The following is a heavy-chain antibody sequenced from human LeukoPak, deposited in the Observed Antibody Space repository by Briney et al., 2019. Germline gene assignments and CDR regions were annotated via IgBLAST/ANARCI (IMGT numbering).Heavy chain of an antibody. CDR3: AKDYYDSSGLPPRRPHPFDY. D-gene: IGHD3-22*01. J-gene: IGHJ4*02. V-gene: IGHV3-23*01. CDR1: GFTFSSYA. Sequence: QPGGSLRLSCAASGFTFSSYAMSWVRQAPGKGLEWVSAISGSGGSTYYADSVKGRFTISRDNSKNTLYLQMNSLRAEDTAVYYCAKDYYDSSGLPPRRPHPFDYWGQGTLVTVSS. CDR2: ISGSGGST.